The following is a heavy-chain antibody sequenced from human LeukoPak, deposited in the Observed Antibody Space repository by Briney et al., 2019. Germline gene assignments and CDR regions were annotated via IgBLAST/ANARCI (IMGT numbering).Heavy chain of an antibody. CDR1: GGSISNSNW. J-gene: IGHJ6*03. D-gene: IGHD1-14*01. CDR3: ARASITYYYYYYMGV. CDR2: IYHSGST. V-gene: IGHV4-4*02. Sequence: SETLSLTCGVSGGSISNSNWWSWVRQPPGKGLERIGEIYHSGSTNYNPSLKSRVTISVDTSKNQFSLKLSSVTAADTAVYYCARASITYYYYYYMGVWGKGTTVTVSS.